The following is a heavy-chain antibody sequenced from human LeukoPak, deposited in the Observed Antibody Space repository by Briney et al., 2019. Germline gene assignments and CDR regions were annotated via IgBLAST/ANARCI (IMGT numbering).Heavy chain of an antibody. CDR1: GFTVDSNY. V-gene: IGHV3-53*01. Sequence: SGGSLRLSCAASGFTVDSNYLSWVRQAPGKGLGWVSTIYTGGNTYYAASVKGRFTISRDFSKNTVFLHMNSLRAEDTAVYYCARGIRDCSRTTCYQPFDYWGQGALVTVSS. CDR2: IYTGGNT. D-gene: IGHD2-2*01. J-gene: IGHJ4*02. CDR3: ARGIRDCSRTTCYQPFDY.